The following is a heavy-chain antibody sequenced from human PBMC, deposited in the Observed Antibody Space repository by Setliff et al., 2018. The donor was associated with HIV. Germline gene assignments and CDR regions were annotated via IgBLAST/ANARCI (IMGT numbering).Heavy chain of an antibody. V-gene: IGHV4-34*01. CDR3: ARGAYCGGASCSLTRFDP. D-gene: IGHD2-15*01. J-gene: IGHJ5*02. CDR2: VYTGST. CDR1: GGSFSGYY. Sequence: PSETLSLTCAVYGGSFSGYYWGWIRQPPGKGLEWIGEVYTGSTNLNPSLKSRVTISIDKAKNQISLRLTSVTAADAAVYYCARGAYCGGASCSLTRFDPWGQGTLVTVS.